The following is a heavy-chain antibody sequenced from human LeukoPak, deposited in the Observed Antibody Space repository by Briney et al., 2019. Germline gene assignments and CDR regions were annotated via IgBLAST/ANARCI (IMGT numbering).Heavy chain of an antibody. J-gene: IGHJ3*02. CDR3: ARASSAVLWIRVRHAFDI. Sequence: SETLSLTCAVYGGSFSGYYWGWIRQPPGKGLEWIGEINHSGSTNYNPSLKSRVTISVDTSKNQFSLKLSSVTAADTAVYYCARASSAVLWIRVRHAFDIWGQGTMVTVSS. CDR2: INHSGST. CDR1: GGSFSGYY. D-gene: IGHD5-18*01. V-gene: IGHV4-34*01.